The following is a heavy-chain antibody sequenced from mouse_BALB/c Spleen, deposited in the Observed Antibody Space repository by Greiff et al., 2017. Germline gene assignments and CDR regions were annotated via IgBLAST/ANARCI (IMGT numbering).Heavy chain of an antibody. J-gene: IGHJ3*01. CDR3: ARARSYGSSPWFAY. D-gene: IGHD1-1*01. V-gene: IGHV14-3*02. CDR2: IDPANGNT. CDR1: GFNIKDTY. Sequence: EVKLMESGAELVKPGASVKLSCTASGFNIKDTYMHWVKQRPEQGLEWIGRIDPANGNTKYDPKFQGKATITADTSSNTAYLQLSSLTSEDTAVYYCARARSYGSSPWFAYWGQGTLVTVSA.